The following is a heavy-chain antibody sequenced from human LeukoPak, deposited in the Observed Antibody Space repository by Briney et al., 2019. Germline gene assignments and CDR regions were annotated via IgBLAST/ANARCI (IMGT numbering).Heavy chain of an antibody. D-gene: IGHD5-18*01. V-gene: IGHV4-59*08. Sequence: SETLSLTCTVSGGSISSYYWSWIRQPPGKGLGWIGYIYYSGSTNYNPSLKSRVTISVDTSKNQFSLKLSSVTAADTAVYYCARLAAVGYSYYFDYWGQGTLVTVSS. CDR2: IYYSGST. CDR1: GGSISSYY. CDR3: ARLAAVGYSYYFDY. J-gene: IGHJ4*02.